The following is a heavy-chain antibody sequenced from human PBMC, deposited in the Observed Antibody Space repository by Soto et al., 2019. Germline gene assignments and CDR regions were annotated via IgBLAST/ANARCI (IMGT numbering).Heavy chain of an antibody. J-gene: IGHJ4*02. D-gene: IGHD3-3*01. CDR1: GFTFSSYG. CDR3: ARDPGYYDFWSGCDY. CDR2: IWYDGSNK. V-gene: IGHV3-33*01. Sequence: ESGGGVVQPGRSLRLSCAASGFTFSSYGMHWVRQAPGKGLEWVAVIWYDGSNKYYADSVKGRFTISRDNSKNTLYLQMNSLRAEDTAVYYCARDPGYYDFWSGCDYWGQGTLVTVSS.